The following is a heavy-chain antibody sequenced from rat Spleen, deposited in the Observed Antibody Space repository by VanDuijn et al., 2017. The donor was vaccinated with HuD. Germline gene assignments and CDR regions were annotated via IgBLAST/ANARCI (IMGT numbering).Heavy chain of an antibody. V-gene: IGHV3-1*01. CDR1: GYSITSNY. Sequence: EVQLQESGPGLVKPSQSLSLTCSVTGYSITSNYWGWIRKFPGNKMEWIGHISYSGSTSYNPSLKSRISITRDTSKNQFFLQLNSVTTEDTATYYCASSLTMMVITPFAYWGQGTLVTVSS. J-gene: IGHJ3*01. D-gene: IGHD1-12*03. CDR3: ASSLTMMVITPFAY. CDR2: ISYSGST.